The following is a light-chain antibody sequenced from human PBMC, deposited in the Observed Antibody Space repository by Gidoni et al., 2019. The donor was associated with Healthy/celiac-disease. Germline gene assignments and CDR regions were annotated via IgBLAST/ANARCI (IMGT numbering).Light chain of an antibody. V-gene: IGKV3-15*01. CDR2: GAS. Sequence: EIVMTQSPATLSVSPGERATLSCMASQSVSSNLAWYQQKPGQAPRLLIYGASTRATGIPARFSGSGSGTEFTLTISSLQSEDFAVYYCQQYNNWLALTFGGGTKVEIK. CDR1: QSVSSN. J-gene: IGKJ4*01. CDR3: QQYNNWLALT.